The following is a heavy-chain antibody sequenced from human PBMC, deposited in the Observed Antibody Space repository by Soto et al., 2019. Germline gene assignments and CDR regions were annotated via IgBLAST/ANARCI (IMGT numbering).Heavy chain of an antibody. J-gene: IGHJ6*02. CDR2: MNPNSGNT. CDR1: GYTFTSYD. Sequence: QVQLVQSGAEVKKPGAAVKVSCKASGYTFTSYDINWVRQATGQGLEWMGWMNPNSGNTGDAQKFQGRVTMTRNTSIRTAYMELRSLSSEDTAVYYCARTTVTMNYYYGMDVWGQGTTVTVAS. CDR3: ARTTVTMNYYYGMDV. D-gene: IGHD4-17*01. V-gene: IGHV1-8*01.